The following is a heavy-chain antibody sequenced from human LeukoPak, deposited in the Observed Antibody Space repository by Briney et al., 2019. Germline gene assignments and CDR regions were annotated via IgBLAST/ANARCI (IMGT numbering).Heavy chain of an antibody. V-gene: IGHV4-61*02. D-gene: IGHD3-10*01. J-gene: IGHJ6*03. CDR2: IYSSGSA. CDR1: GGSISSGNYY. CDR3: AREGGSGGHYYYYMDV. Sequence: PSETLSLTCTVSGGSISSGNYYWSWIRQPAGKGLEWIGRIYSSGSARYTPFLKSRVTISVDTSKNQLSLNLRSVTASDTAVYYCAREGGSGGHYYYYMDVWGTGTTVTVSS.